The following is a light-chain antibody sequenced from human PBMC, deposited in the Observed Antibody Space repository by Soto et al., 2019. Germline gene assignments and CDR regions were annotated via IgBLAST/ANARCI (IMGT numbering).Light chain of an antibody. CDR3: QHYNTYPFT. CDR2: MAS. V-gene: IGKV1-5*03. CDR1: RGISTW. Sequence: DIQMTQSPSTLSASVGDRVTLTCRASRGISTWLAWYQQKPGTAPKLLIYMASSLESGVPSRFSGSGSGTEFTLTISRLQPDDFATYYCQHYNTYPFTFGGGTKVEIK. J-gene: IGKJ4*01.